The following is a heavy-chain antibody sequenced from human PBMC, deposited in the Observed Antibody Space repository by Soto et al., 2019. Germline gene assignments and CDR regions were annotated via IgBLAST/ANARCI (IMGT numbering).Heavy chain of an antibody. CDR1: GYSFAGYW. CDR3: ARQIYDSDKGPNCQYYFDS. J-gene: IGHJ4*02. CDR2: IDPSDSQT. D-gene: IGHD3-22*01. V-gene: IGHV5-10-1*01. Sequence: PGESLKISCKGSGYSFAGYWITWVRQKPGKGLEWMGRIDPSDSQTYYSPSFRGHVTISVTKSITTVFLQWSSLRASDTAMYYCARQIYDSDKGPNCQYYFDSCGQGHPVPASS.